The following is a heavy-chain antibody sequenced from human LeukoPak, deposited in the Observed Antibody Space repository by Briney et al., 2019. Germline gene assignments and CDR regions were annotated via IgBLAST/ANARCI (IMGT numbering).Heavy chain of an antibody. CDR1: GFTFHYYG. Sequence: GGSLRLSCAASGFTFHYYGLAWVRQAPGKGLEWVSGINWKGSTTGYADSVQDRFTISRDNARNSLYLQMDSLRVEDTALYYCATAAGGEGYWGQGTLVTVSS. D-gene: IGHD6-13*01. V-gene: IGHV3-20*04. J-gene: IGHJ4*02. CDR2: INWKGSTT. CDR3: ATAAGGEGY.